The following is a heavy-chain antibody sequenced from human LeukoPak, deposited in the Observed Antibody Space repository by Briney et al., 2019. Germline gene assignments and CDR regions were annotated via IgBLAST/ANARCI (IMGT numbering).Heavy chain of an antibody. J-gene: IGHJ5*02. D-gene: IGHD1-26*01. V-gene: IGHV3-30-3*01. Sequence: GISVRLSCAASGFTFSSYAMHWARQAPGKALEWGAVISYDGSNKYYADSVKGRFTISRDNSENTLYLQMNSLRAEDTAVYYCARDIGGELLIGSWFDPWGQGTLVTVSS. CDR3: ARDIGGELLIGSWFDP. CDR2: ISYDGSNK. CDR1: GFTFSSYA.